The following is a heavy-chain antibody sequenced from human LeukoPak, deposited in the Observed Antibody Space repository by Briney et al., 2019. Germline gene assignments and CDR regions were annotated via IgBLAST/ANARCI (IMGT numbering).Heavy chain of an antibody. Sequence: QPGGSLRLSCAASGFTFSSYAMSWVRQAPGKGLEWVSAISGSGGSTYYADSVKGRFTISRDNSKNTLYLQMNSLRAEDTAVYYCAKPASSIAARPTGGFDPWGQGTLVTVSS. V-gene: IGHV3-23*01. CDR2: ISGSGGST. D-gene: IGHD6-6*01. J-gene: IGHJ5*02. CDR1: GFTFSSYA. CDR3: AKPASSIAARPTGGFDP.